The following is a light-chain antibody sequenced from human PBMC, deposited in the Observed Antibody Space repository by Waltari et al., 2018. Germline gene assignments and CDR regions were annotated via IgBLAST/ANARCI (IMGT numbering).Light chain of an antibody. CDR2: AVT. Sequence: SALTQPRSLSGSPGQSVTIPCTGTTSDVGCYNYVSWYQHHPGKAPKLMIVAVTQRPSGVPDRFSGSKSANTASLTISGLQAEDEADYYCCSFAGTYTWVFGGGTKVTVL. J-gene: IGLJ3*02. CDR1: TSDVGCYNY. CDR3: CSFAGTYTWV. V-gene: IGLV2-11*01.